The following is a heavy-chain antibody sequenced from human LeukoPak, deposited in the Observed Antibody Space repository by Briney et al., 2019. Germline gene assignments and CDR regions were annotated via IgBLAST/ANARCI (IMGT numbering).Heavy chain of an antibody. J-gene: IGHJ6*02. CDR3: ARVDSSSFYYYYGMDV. Sequence: SETLSLTCAVYGGSFSGYYWSWIRQPPGKGLEWIGEINHSGTTNYNPSFRSRVTVSLDTSKNQFSLILSSVTAADTAVYYCARVDSSSFYYYYGMDVWGQGTTVTVSS. CDR1: GGSFSGYY. CDR2: INHSGTT. D-gene: IGHD6-6*01. V-gene: IGHV4-34*01.